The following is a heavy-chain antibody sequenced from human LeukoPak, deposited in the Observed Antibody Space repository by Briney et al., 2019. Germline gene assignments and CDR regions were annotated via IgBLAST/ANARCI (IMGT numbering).Heavy chain of an antibody. D-gene: IGHD6-13*01. CDR3: ARALLRSIAAAGLGY. V-gene: IGHV1-18*01. J-gene: IGHJ4*02. CDR2: ISAYNGNT. Sequence: ASVKVCCKASGYTFTSYGISWVRQAPGQGPEWMGWISAYNGNTNYAQKLQGRVTMTTDTSTSTAYMEMRSLRSDDTAVYYCARALLRSIAAAGLGYWGQGTLVTVSS. CDR1: GYTFTSYG.